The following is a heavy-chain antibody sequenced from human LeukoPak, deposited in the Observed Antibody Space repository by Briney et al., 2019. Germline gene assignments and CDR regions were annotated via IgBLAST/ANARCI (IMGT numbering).Heavy chain of an antibody. D-gene: IGHD2-8*01. CDR2: ISAYNGNT. CDR1: GYTFTSYG. Sequence: ASVKVSCKASGYTFTSYGISWVRQAPGQGLEWMGWISAYNGNTNYAQKLRGRVTMTTDTSTSTAYMELRSLRSDDTAVYYCARGRDRYCTNGVCEDYWGQGTLVTVSS. V-gene: IGHV1-18*01. J-gene: IGHJ4*02. CDR3: ARGRDRYCTNGVCEDY.